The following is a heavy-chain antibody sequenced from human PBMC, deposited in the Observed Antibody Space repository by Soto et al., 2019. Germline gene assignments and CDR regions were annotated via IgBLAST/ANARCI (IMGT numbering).Heavy chain of an antibody. CDR3: ARRAAVSDTSLWFDP. V-gene: IGHV1-69*01. CDR1: KGTFNRDA. D-gene: IGHD6-19*01. J-gene: IGHJ5*02. CDR2: IIPMFGTA. Sequence: QEQLVQSGAEVKKPGSSVRVSCKASKGTFNRDAITWVRQVPGQGLEWMGGIIPMFGTADYAQKFQGRVTITADESTGTAYMELSSLRSEDTAVYYCARRAAVSDTSLWFDPWGQGTLVTVSS.